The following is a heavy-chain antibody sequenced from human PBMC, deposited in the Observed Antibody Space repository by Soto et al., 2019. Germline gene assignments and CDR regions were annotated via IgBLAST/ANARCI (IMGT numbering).Heavy chain of an antibody. J-gene: IGHJ3*02. CDR1: GFTFSSYS. V-gene: IGHV3-21*01. CDR2: ISSSSSYL. CDR3: ARDRTGAIDAFDI. D-gene: IGHD1-26*01. Sequence: PGGSLRLSCAASGFTFSSYSMNWVRQAPGKGLEWVSSISSSSSYLYFADSVRGRFTISRDNAKNSLYLQMNSLRAEDTAVYYCARDRTGAIDAFDIWGQWTMVTVSS.